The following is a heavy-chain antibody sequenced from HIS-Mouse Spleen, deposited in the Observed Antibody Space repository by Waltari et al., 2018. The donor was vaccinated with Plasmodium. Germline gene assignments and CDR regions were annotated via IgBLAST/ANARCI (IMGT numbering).Heavy chain of an antibody. V-gene: IGHV3-30-3*01. J-gene: IGHJ4*02. CDR1: GFTFSSYA. CDR3: ARGSRGLYSGIYFDY. Sequence: AASGFTFSSYAMHWVRQAPGKGLEWVAVISYDGSNKYYADSVKGRFTISRDNSKNTLYLQMNSLRAEDTAVYYCARGSRGLYSGIYFDYWGQGTLVTVSS. D-gene: IGHD1-26*01. CDR2: ISYDGSNK.